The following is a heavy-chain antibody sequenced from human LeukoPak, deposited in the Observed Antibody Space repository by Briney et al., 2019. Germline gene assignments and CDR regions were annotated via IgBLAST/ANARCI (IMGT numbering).Heavy chain of an antibody. V-gene: IGHV3-23*01. Sequence: PGGSLRLSCAASGFTFSSYAMSWVRQAPGKGLEWVSAISGAGGSTYYADSVKGRFTISRDNSKNSLYLQMNSLRTEDTALYYCAKDSLEAAGNWDSWGQGTLVTVSS. CDR1: GFTFSSYA. CDR2: ISGAGGST. J-gene: IGHJ4*02. D-gene: IGHD6-13*01. CDR3: AKDSLEAAGNWDS.